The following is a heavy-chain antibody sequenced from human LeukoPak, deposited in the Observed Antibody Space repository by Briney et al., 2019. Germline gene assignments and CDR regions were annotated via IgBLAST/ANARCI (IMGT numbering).Heavy chain of an antibody. CDR2: INPNSGGT. J-gene: IGHJ3*02. V-gene: IGHV1-2*02. CDR1: GYTFTGYY. D-gene: IGHD2-2*01. CDR3: ARGGDCSSTSCYSPNAFDI. Sequence: ASVKVSCKASGYTFTGYYMHWVRQAPGQGLEWMGWINPNSGGTNYAQKFQGRVTMTRDTSISTAYMELSRLRSDDTAVYYCARGGDCSSTSCYSPNAFDIWGQGTMVTVSS.